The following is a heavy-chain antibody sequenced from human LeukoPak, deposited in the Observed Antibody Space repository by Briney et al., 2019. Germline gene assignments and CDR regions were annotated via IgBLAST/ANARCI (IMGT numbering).Heavy chain of an antibody. CDR1: GFTFSSYS. CDR2: ISSSSSYI. D-gene: IGHD1-26*01. CDR3: ARDGTLDWFDP. J-gene: IGHJ5*02. Sequence: GGSLRLSCAASGFTFSSYSVNWVRQAPGKGLEWVSSISSSSSYIYYADSVKGRFTISRDNAKNSLYLQMNSLRAEDTAVYYCARDGTLDWFDPWGQGTLVTVSS. V-gene: IGHV3-21*01.